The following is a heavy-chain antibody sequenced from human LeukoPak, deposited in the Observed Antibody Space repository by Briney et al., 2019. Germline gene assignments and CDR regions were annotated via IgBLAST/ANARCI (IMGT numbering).Heavy chain of an antibody. J-gene: IGHJ4*02. V-gene: IGHV3-23*01. CDR1: GFTFSSYA. CDR2: TSGSGGST. Sequence: GGSLRLSCAASGFTFSSYAMSWVRQAPGKGLEWVSGTSGSGGSTYYAGSVKGRFTVSRDNSKNTLYLQMNSLRVEDTAVYYCAKNGGSQCYSHLDSWGQGTLVTVSS. CDR3: AKNGGSQCYSHLDS. D-gene: IGHD2-15*01.